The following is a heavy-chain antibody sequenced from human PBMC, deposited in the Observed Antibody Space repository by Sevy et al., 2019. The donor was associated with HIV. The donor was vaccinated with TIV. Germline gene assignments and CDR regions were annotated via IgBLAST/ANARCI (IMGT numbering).Heavy chain of an antibody. CDR3: ARRLSSAWYFDF. Sequence: GGSLRLSCAASGFSVSRNHINWVRQAPGKGQEWISVIYSDGTTQYADSVKGRFTISRDTSNNTVYLQVSSLRVDDTAVYYCARRLSSAWYFDFWGQGTLVTVSS. D-gene: IGHD6-19*01. J-gene: IGHJ4*02. V-gene: IGHV3-53*01. CDR2: IYSDGTT. CDR1: GFSVSRNH.